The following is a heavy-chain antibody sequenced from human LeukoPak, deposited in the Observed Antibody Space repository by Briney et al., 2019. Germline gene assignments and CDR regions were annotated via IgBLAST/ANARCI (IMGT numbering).Heavy chain of an antibody. D-gene: IGHD1-26*01. CDR2: ISSSSSYI. V-gene: IGHV3-21*01. J-gene: IGHJ4*02. Sequence: PGGSLRLSCAASGFTFSSYSMNWVRQAPGKGLEWVSTISSSSSYIYYADSVKGRFTISRDNAMNSLYLQMNSLRAEDTAVYYCARDHDSGSYYGYWGQGTLVTVSS. CDR3: ARDHDSGSYYGY. CDR1: GFTFSSYS.